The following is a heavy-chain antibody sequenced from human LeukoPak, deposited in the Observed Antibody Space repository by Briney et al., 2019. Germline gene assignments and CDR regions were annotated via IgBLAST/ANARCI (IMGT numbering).Heavy chain of an antibody. CDR1: GFTFSSHA. D-gene: IGHD2-2*01. CDR2: IDKSGDGA. V-gene: IGHV3-23*01. Sequence: GALRLSFAASGFTFSSHAMNWVRQPPGKGLDWVSSIDKSGDGAFYADSVKGRFTISRDNSKKTLFLQMNSLRREDTVVYYCARRGGTSGWGAFDIWGQGTMVTVSS. J-gene: IGHJ3*02. CDR3: ARRGGTSGWGAFDI.